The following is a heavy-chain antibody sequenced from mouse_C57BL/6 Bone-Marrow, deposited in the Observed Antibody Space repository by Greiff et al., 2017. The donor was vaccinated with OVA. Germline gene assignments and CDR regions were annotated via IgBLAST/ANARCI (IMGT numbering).Heavy chain of an antibody. J-gene: IGHJ4*01. CDR3: AREEIIYDGAYYYAMDY. Sequence: QVQLQQPGAELVKPGASVKLSCKASGYTFTSYWMHWVKQRPGQGLEWIGMIHPDSGSTYYNEKFKSKATLTVDKSSSTSYMQLSSLTSEDSAVFYCAREEIIYDGAYYYAMDYWGQGTSVTVSS. D-gene: IGHD2-3*01. V-gene: IGHV1-64*01. CDR1: GYTFTSYW. CDR2: IHPDSGST.